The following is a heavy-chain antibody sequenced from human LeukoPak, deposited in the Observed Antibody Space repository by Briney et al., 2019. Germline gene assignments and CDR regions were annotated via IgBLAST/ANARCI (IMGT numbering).Heavy chain of an antibody. CDR3: ATDYVVAAPFDY. CDR2: FDPEDGET. CDR1: GYTFTSFD. D-gene: IGHD2-15*01. Sequence: ASVKVSCKASGYTFTSFDINWVRQATGQGPEWMGGFDPEDGETIYAQKFQGRVTMTEDTSTDTAYMELSSLRSEDTAVYYCATDYVVAAPFDYWGQGTLVTVSS. J-gene: IGHJ4*02. V-gene: IGHV1-24*01.